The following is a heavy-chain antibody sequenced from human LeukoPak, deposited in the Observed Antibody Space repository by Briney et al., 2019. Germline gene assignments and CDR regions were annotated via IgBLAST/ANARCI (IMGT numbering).Heavy chain of an antibody. Sequence: GGSLRLSCAASGFTFSSYEMNWVRQAPGKGLEWVSYISSSGSTIYYADSVKGRFTISRDNAENSLYLQMNSLRAEDTAVYYCARNDENGMDVWGQGTTVTVSS. CDR2: ISSSGSTI. D-gene: IGHD1-1*01. CDR3: ARNDENGMDV. V-gene: IGHV3-48*03. J-gene: IGHJ6*02. CDR1: GFTFSSYE.